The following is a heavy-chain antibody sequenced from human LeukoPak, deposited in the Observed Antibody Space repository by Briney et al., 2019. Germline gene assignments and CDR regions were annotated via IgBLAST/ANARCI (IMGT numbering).Heavy chain of an antibody. CDR2: VTSTSTYI. CDR1: GFTFSTYS. Sequence: GGSLRLSCAASGFTFSTYSMNWVRQAPGKGLEWVSSVTSTSTYIYYADSVEGRFTISRDNAKHSLYLQMNSLRAEGTAVYYCARAISRDRYCSSTSCYYYYMDVWGIGTTVTVSS. V-gene: IGHV3-21*01. CDR3: ARAISRDRYCSSTSCYYYYMDV. J-gene: IGHJ6*03. D-gene: IGHD2-2*01.